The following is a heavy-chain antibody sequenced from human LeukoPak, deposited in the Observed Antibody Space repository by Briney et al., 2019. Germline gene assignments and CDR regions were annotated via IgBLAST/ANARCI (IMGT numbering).Heavy chain of an antibody. CDR1: GFTFSNYG. D-gene: IGHD3-3*01. Sequence: PGGSLRLSCVASGFTFSNYGIHWVRQAPAKGLEWVAVISYDGNNKYYADSVKGRFTISRDNSKNTLYLQMNSLRAEDTAMYYCACAYYDFWSGYFSPDSWGQGTLVTVSS. J-gene: IGHJ4*02. CDR2: ISYDGNNK. CDR3: ACAYYDFWSGYFSPDS. V-gene: IGHV3-30*03.